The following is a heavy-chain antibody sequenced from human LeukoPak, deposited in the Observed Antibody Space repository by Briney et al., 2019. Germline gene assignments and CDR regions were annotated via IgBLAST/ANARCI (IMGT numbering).Heavy chain of an antibody. V-gene: IGHV4-59*01. CDR1: GASISSYY. CDR3: ARTAYARFFDL. D-gene: IGHD2-21*01. J-gene: IGHJ2*01. Sequence: PSETLSLTCTVSGASISSYYWSWIRQPPGKGLEWIGHIYYSGSTNYNPSLKSRVTISIDTSKNQFSLKLSSVTAADTAVYYCARTAYARFFDLWGRGTLVTVSS. CDR2: IYYSGST.